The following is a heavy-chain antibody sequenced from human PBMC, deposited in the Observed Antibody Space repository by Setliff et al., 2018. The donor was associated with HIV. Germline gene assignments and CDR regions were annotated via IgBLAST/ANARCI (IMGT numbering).Heavy chain of an antibody. CDR2: IKKDGSEK. V-gene: IGHV3-7*01. CDR1: GLTFSTYW. CDR3: ARYAGGYPLNDVFDI. Sequence: PGGSLRLSCEASGLTFSTYWMSWVRQAPGKGLEWVANIKKDGSEKFYVDSVKGRFTISRDNAKNSLSLQMNSLRAEDTAVYYCARYAGGYPLNDVFDIWGQGTMVTVSS. J-gene: IGHJ3*02. D-gene: IGHD3-22*01.